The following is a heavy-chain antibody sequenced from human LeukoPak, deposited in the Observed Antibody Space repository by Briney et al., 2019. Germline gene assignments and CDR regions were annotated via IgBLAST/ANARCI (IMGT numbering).Heavy chain of an antibody. CDR1: GFIVNLSA. CDR3: ARDRAEGTTWVEFDP. J-gene: IGHJ5*02. D-gene: IGHD1-1*01. Sequence: GGSLRLSCAASGFIVNLSAMSWVRQAPGKGLAWVSLIYSDGVTQYADSVKGRFTISRDNSKNTLYLQMNSLRDEDTAVYFCARDRAEGTTWVEFDPWGQGTLVTVSS. V-gene: IGHV3-66*02. CDR2: IYSDGVT.